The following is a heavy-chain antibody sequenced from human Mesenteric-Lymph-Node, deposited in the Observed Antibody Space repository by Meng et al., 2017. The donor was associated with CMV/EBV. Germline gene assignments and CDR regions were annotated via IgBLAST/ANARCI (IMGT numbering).Heavy chain of an antibody. CDR3: ARDLGGGYNYHAFDI. V-gene: IGHV4-61*01. J-gene: IGHJ3*02. D-gene: IGHD5-24*01. CDR1: GASVSSASHY. Sequence: SETLSLTCTVSGASVSSASHYWSWIRQSPGRGLEWIGYIYYTGSTNYNPSLKSRVTISVDTSKNQFSLKLSSVTAADTAVYYCARDLGGGYNYHAFDIWGQGTMVTVSS. CDR2: IYYTGST.